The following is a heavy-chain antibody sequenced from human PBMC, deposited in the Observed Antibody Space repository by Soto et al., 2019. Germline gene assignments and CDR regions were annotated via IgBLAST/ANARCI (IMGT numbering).Heavy chain of an antibody. J-gene: IGHJ6*02. V-gene: IGHV1-18*01. CDR1: GHIFTTYD. CDR3: ARDKPDIVVVVAATSYYYGMDV. D-gene: IGHD2-15*01. CDR2: MNPNSGNT. Sequence: VPGKVSSTASGHIFTTYDVDWMRQGTGQALEGAGWMNPNSGNTNYAQKLQGRVTMTTDTSTSTAYMELRSLRSDDTAVYYCARDKPDIVVVVAATSYYYGMDVWGQGTTVTVSS.